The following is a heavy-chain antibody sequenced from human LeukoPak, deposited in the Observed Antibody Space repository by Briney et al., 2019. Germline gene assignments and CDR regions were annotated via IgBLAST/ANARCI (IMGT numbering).Heavy chain of an antibody. V-gene: IGHV3-30-3*01. CDR3: ARGPEYYYYYYMDV. CDR1: GFTFSSYA. CDR2: ISYDGSNK. J-gene: IGHJ6*03. Sequence: GRSLRLSCAASGFTFSSYAMHWVCQAPGKGLEWVAVISYDGSNKYYADSVKGRFTISRDNAKNTLYLQMNSLRAEDTAVYYCARGPEYYYYYYMDVWGKGTTVTVSS.